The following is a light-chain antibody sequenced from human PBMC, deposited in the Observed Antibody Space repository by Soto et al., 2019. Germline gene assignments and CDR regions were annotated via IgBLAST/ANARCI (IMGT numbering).Light chain of an antibody. V-gene: IGLV2-14*01. CDR3: SSYASSNTLV. CDR2: EVS. CDR1: SSDVGGYNY. Sequence: QSALTQPASVSGSPGQSISISCNGTSSDVGGYNYVSWYQQHPGKAPKLMIYEVSNRPSGVSNRFSGSKSGNTASLTISGLQAEDEADYYCSSYASSNTLVFGGGPQLTVL. J-gene: IGLJ2*01.